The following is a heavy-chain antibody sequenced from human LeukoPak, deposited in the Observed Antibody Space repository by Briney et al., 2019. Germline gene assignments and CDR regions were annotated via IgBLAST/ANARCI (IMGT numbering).Heavy chain of an antibody. Sequence: PGGSLRLSCAASGFTFGDYYMTWIRRAPGKGLEWVSYISNSGRTIYYADSLKGRFTISRDNAKNSLYLQMNSLRAEDTAVYYCARESGGFDPWGQGTLVTVSS. D-gene: IGHD3-10*01. J-gene: IGHJ5*02. V-gene: IGHV3-11*04. CDR3: ARESGGFDP. CDR1: GFTFGDYY. CDR2: ISNSGRTI.